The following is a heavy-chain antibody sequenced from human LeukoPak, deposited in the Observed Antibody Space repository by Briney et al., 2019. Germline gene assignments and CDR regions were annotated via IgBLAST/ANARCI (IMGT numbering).Heavy chain of an antibody. V-gene: IGHV4-61*02. CDR1: GGSISSGSYY. Sequence: PSETLSLTCTVSGGSISSGSYYWSWIRQPAGKGLEWIGRIYTSGSTNYNPSLKSRVTISVDTSKNQFSLKLSSVTAADTAVYYCAREQSHYYYYYMDVWGKGTTVTVSS. CDR2: IYTSGST. J-gene: IGHJ6*03. CDR3: AREQSHYYYYYMDV.